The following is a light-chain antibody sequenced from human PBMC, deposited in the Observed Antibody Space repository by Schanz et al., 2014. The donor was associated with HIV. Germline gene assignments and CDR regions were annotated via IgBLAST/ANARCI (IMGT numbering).Light chain of an antibody. CDR3: CSYTGSGTLV. J-gene: IGLJ2*01. CDR1: SSDVGGYNY. CDR2: DVS. Sequence: QPVLTQPASVSGSPGQSITISCTGTSSDVGGYNYVSWYQQHPGKAPKLMIYDVSNRPSGVSSRFSGSKSGNTASLTISGLQAEDEADYYCCSYTGSGTLVFGGGTKLTVL. V-gene: IGLV2-14*03.